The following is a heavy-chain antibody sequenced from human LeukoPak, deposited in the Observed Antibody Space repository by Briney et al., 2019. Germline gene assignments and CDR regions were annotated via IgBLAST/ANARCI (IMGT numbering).Heavy chain of an antibody. Sequence: PGGSLRLSCAASGFTFSSYAMHWVRQAPGKGLEWVAVISYDGSNKYYADSVKGRFTIPRDNSKNTLYLQMNSLRAEDTAVYYCAKLPPTTTVTTNADYFDYWGQGTLVTVSS. D-gene: IGHD4-17*01. CDR3: AKLPPTTTVTTNADYFDY. V-gene: IGHV3-30*04. CDR2: ISYDGSNK. CDR1: GFTFSSYA. J-gene: IGHJ4*02.